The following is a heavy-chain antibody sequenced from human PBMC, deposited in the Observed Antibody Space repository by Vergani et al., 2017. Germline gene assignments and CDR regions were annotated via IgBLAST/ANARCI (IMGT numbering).Heavy chain of an antibody. Sequence: QVQLQESGPGLVKPSQTLSLTCTVSGGSISSGSYYWSWIRQPAGKGLEWIGRIYTSGSTNYNPSLKSRVTISVDTSKNQFSLKLSSVTAADTAVYYCARGARYCSSTSCVWFDPWGQGTLVTVSS. J-gene: IGHJ5*02. CDR3: ARGARYCSSTSCVWFDP. CDR2: IYTSGST. CDR1: GGSISSGSYY. V-gene: IGHV4-61*02. D-gene: IGHD2-2*01.